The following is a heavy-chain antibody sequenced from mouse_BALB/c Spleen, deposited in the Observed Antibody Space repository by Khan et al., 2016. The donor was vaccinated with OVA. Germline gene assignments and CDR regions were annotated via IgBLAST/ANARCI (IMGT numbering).Heavy chain of an antibody. CDR2: IYPFNDDT. D-gene: IGHD1-1*01. V-gene: IGHV1S136*01. Sequence: VQLKQSGPELVKPGASVKMSCKAAGYTFSSYVMHWVKQKPGLGLEWIGYIYPFNDDTKYTEKFIGKATLTSDKSSSTAYMELSSLTSEDSVVYYCSPVGDYYVSFAYWGQGTLVTVSA. J-gene: IGHJ3*01. CDR3: SPVGDYYVSFAY. CDR1: GYTFSSYV.